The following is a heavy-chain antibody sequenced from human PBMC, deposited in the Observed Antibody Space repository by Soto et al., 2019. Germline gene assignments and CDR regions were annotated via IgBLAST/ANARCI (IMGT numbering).Heavy chain of an antibody. Sequence: ASVKVSCKASGYTFTSYDINWVRQATGQGLEWMGWMNPNSGYTVYAQNFQGRVTMTRNTSISTAYMALSSLRSEDTAVYYCARSRSNKVGSDYWGQGTLVTVSS. D-gene: IGHD4-4*01. V-gene: IGHV1-8*01. CDR2: MNPNSGYT. CDR3: ARSRSNKVGSDY. J-gene: IGHJ4*02. CDR1: GYTFTSYD.